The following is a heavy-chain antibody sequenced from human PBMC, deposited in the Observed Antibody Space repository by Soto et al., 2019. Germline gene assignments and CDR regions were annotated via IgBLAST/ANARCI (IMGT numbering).Heavy chain of an antibody. D-gene: IGHD4-17*01. CDR1: GFPFTSSA. Sequence: QMQLVQSGPEVKKPGTSVKVSCKASGFPFTSSAMQWVRQARGQRLEWIGWIVVGSGNTNYAQKFQERVTITRDMTTSTAYMELSSLRSEDTAVNYCAVERTTVTRNYYDGMDVWGQGTTVTVSS. V-gene: IGHV1-58*02. J-gene: IGHJ6*02. CDR2: IVVGSGNT. CDR3: AVERTTVTRNYYDGMDV.